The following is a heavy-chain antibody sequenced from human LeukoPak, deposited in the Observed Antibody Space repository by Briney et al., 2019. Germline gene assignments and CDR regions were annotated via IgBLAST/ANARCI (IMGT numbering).Heavy chain of an antibody. CDR3: ARDGFFGSGIVGAFDI. CDR1: GYTFNNYG. V-gene: IGHV1-18*01. D-gene: IGHD3-10*01. CDR2: ISAYNGNT. Sequence: ASVKVSCKASGYTFNNYGISWVRQAPGQRLEWMGWISAYNGNTNYAQKFQGRVTMITDTSTSTAYMELRSLRSDDTAVYYCARDGFFGSGIVGAFDIWGQGTLVTVSS. J-gene: IGHJ3*02.